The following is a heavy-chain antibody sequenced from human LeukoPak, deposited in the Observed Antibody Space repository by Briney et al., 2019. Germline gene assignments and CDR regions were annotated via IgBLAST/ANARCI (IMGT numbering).Heavy chain of an antibody. CDR1: GGTFSSYA. J-gene: IGHJ4*02. CDR3: AREPYGSGTRIDDY. D-gene: IGHD3-10*01. Sequence: ASVKVSCKASGGTFSSYAISWGGQAPGQGLEGMGGIIPIFGTANYAQKFQGRVTITADKSTSTAYMELSSLRSEDTAVYYCAREPYGSGTRIDDYWGQGTLVTVSS. CDR2: IIPIFGTA. V-gene: IGHV1-69*06.